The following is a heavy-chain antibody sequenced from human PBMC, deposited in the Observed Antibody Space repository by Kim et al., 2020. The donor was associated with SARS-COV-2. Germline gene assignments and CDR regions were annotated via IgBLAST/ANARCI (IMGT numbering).Heavy chain of an antibody. D-gene: IGHD6-25*01. CDR1: GYTFTTYW. CDR2: IYPENSDI. CDR3: ARSSLSSSGNNWFDP. Sequence: GESLKISCKASGYTFTTYWIGWLRQMPGKGLEWMGIIYPENSDIRYNPSFQGQVTMSADKSVNTAYLHWSSLKASDSAMYYCARSSLSSSGNNWFDPWGQGTLVTVSS. J-gene: IGHJ5*02. V-gene: IGHV5-51*01.